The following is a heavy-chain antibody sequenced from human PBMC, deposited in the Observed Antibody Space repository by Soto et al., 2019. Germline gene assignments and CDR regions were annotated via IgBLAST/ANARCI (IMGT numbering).Heavy chain of an antibody. V-gene: IGHV1-18*04. CDR2: ISAYNGNT. J-gene: IGHJ6*02. D-gene: IGHD2-2*01. Sequence: GASVKVSCKASGYTFTSYGITWVRQAPGQGLEWMGWISAYNGNTNYAQNLQGRVTMTTDTSTSTAYMELRSLTSDDTAVHYCAKPVGYCSGTTCRYGMDVWGQGTTVTVSS. CDR3: AKPVGYCSGTTCRYGMDV. CDR1: GYTFTSYG.